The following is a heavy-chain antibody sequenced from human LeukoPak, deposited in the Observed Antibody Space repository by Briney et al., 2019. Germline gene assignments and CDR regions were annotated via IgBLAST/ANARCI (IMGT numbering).Heavy chain of an antibody. CDR1: GYSITRGYH. J-gene: IGHJ4*02. Sequence: SETLSLTCAVSGYSITRGYHWGWVRQPPGKGLEWIGYIYYSGSTNYNPSLKSRVTISVDTSKNQFSLKLSSVTAADTAVYYCARGKDYYGDHIGFDYWGQGTLVTVSS. CDR3: ARGKDYYGDHIGFDY. D-gene: IGHD4-17*01. V-gene: IGHV4-61*01. CDR2: IYYSGST.